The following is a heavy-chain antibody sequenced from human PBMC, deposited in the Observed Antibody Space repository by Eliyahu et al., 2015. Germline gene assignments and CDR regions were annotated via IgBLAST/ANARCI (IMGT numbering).Heavy chain of an antibody. CDR3: ARVVGRNWNADPFDI. D-gene: IGHD1-20*01. CDR1: GDSVRRXF. J-gene: IGHJ3*02. V-gene: IGHV4-59*02. Sequence: QVQLQESGPGLVKPAETLSLXCTVXGDSVRRXFXTWVRQPPGTGLGWIGYISYSGSPNYNPSLKSRVTMSLDTSKNQFSLNLSSLTAADTAVYYCARVVGRNWNADPFDIWGQGTLVTVSS. CDR2: ISYSGSP.